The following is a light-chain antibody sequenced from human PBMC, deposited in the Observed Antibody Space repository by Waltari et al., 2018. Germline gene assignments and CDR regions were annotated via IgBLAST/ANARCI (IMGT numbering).Light chain of an antibody. CDR2: GKN. CDR1: SLSSYY. J-gene: IGLJ3*02. Sequence: SSELTQDPAVSVALGQAVRFTCQGDSLSSYYSSWYQQKPGQAPVLVIYGKNNRPSGIPDRFSGSSSGNTASLTITGAQAEDEADYYCNSRDSSGNRVFGGGTKLTVL. V-gene: IGLV3-19*01. CDR3: NSRDSSGNRV.